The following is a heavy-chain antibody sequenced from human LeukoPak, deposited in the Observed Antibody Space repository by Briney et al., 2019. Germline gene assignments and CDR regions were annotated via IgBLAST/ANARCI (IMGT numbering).Heavy chain of an antibody. J-gene: IGHJ4*02. D-gene: IGHD6-19*01. V-gene: IGHV3-33*01. Sequence: GRSLRLSCAASGFTFSSYGMHWVRQAPGKGLEGVAVIWYDGSNKYYADSVKGRFTISRDNSKNTLYLQMNSLRAEDTAVYYCARDFYEQWLVRYYFDYWGQGTLVTVSS. CDR2: IWYDGSNK. CDR3: ARDFYEQWLVRYYFDY. CDR1: GFTFSSYG.